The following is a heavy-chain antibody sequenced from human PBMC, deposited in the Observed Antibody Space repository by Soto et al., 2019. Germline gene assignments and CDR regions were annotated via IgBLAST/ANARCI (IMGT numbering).Heavy chain of an antibody. V-gene: IGHV3-74*01. Sequence: GGSLRLYCAACGFCFSTFWMHWVRQAPGKGLVWVSRISSDGSRTSYADSVKGRFTISRDNAKNTLYLQMNSLRAEDTAIYYCARVYSSLSSYDYWGQGTLVTVSS. J-gene: IGHJ4*02. CDR3: ARVYSSLSSYDY. CDR1: GFCFSTFW. CDR2: ISSDGSRT. D-gene: IGHD5-18*01.